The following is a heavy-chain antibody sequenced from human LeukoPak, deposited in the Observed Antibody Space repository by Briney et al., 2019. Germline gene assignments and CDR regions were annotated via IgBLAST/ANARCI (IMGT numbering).Heavy chain of an antibody. J-gene: IGHJ4*02. D-gene: IGHD6-13*01. V-gene: IGHV3-30*18. CDR1: GFTFSSYG. Sequence: GRSLRLSCAASGFTFSSYGMHWVRQAPGKGLEWVAVISYDGSNKYSADSVKGRFTISRDNSKNTLYLQMNSLRAEGTAVYYCAKSGIAAAGTKRGYFDYWGQGTLVTVSS. CDR3: AKSGIAAAGTKRGYFDY. CDR2: ISYDGSNK.